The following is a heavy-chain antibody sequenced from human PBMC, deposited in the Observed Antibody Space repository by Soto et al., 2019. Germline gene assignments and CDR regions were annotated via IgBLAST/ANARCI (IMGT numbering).Heavy chain of an antibody. CDR1: GFTFSSYG. CDR3: AKEGIDLDIVAQWYWFDP. J-gene: IGHJ5*02. CDR2: ISYDGSNK. Sequence: PGGSLRLSCAASGFTFSSYGMHWVRQAPGKGLEWVAVISYDGSNKYYADSVKGRFTISRDNSKNTLYLQMNSLRAEDTAVYYCAKEGIDLDIVAQWYWFDPWGQGTLVTVSS. V-gene: IGHV3-30*18. D-gene: IGHD2-2*03.